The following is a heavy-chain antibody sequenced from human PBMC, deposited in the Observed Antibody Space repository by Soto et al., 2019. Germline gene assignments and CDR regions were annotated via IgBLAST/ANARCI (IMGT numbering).Heavy chain of an antibody. D-gene: IGHD3-10*01. Sequence: ASVKVSCKASGYTFTGYYMHWVRQAPGQGLEWMGWINPNSGGTNYAQKFQGWVTMTRDTSISTAYMELSRLRSDDTAVYYCARDRADYYGSGSYYDPGYYYMAVCGKGTTVTVSS. CDR3: ARDRADYYGSGSYYDPGYYYMAV. J-gene: IGHJ6*03. CDR1: GYTFTGYY. CDR2: INPNSGGT. V-gene: IGHV1-2*04.